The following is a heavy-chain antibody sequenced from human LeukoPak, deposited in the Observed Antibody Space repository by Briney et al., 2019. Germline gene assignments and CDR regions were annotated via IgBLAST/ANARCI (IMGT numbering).Heavy chain of an antibody. CDR3: ARDRENFWSGYYDGYYYYMYV. CDR2: INPNSGGT. CDR1: GYTFTGYY. Sequence: ASVKVSCKASGYTFTGYYMHWVRQAPGQGLEWMGWINPNSGGTNYAQKFQGRVTMTRDTSISTAYLELSRLRSDDTAVYYCARDRENFWSGYYDGYYYYMYVLGKGTTVTVSS. V-gene: IGHV1-2*02. D-gene: IGHD3-3*01. J-gene: IGHJ6*03.